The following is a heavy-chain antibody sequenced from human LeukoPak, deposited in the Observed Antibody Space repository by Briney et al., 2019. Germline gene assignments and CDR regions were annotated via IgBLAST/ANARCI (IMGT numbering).Heavy chain of an antibody. J-gene: IGHJ5*02. V-gene: IGHV1-2*02. CDR1: GYTFTGYY. D-gene: IGHD3-10*01. Sequence: ASVKVSCKASGYTFTGYYMHWVRQAPGQGLEWMGWINPNSGGTNYAQKFQGRVTMTRDTSISTAYMELSRLRSDDTAVYYCARDTITMVRGVIITRNWFDPWGQGTLVTVSS. CDR3: ARDTITMVRGVIITRNWFDP. CDR2: INPNSGGT.